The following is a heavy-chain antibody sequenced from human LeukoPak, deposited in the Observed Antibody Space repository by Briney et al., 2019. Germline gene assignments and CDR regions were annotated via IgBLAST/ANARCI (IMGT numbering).Heavy chain of an antibody. Sequence: PGGSLSLFCAASGFTFSSYAMHWVRQAPGKGLEWVAVISYDGSNKYYADSVKGRFTISRDNSKNTLYLQMNSLRAEDTAVYYCARDIPRSYWGQGTLVTVSS. CDR2: ISYDGSNK. J-gene: IGHJ4*02. V-gene: IGHV3-30*04. CDR1: GFTFSSYA. CDR3: ARDIPRSY.